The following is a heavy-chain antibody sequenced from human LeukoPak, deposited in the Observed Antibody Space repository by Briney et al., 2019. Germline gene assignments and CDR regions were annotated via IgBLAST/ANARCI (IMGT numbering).Heavy chain of an antibody. CDR1: GGTSSSYA. CDR3: AVGFVVVPAASMRNDY. V-gene: IGHV1-69*05. CDR2: IIPIFGTA. Sequence: SVKVSCKASGGTSSSYAISWVRQAPGQGLEWMGGIIPIFGTANYAQKFQGRVTITTDESTSTAYMELSSLRSEDTAVYYCAVGFVVVPAASMRNDYWGQGTLVTVSS. D-gene: IGHD2-2*01. J-gene: IGHJ4*02.